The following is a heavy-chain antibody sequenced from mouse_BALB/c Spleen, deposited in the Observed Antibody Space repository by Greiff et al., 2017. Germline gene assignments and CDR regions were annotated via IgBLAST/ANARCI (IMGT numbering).Heavy chain of an antibody. Sequence: VNLVESGPGLVAPSQSLSITCTVSGFSLSRYSVHWVRQPPGKGLEWLGMIWGGGSTDYNSALKSRLSISKDNSKSQVFLKMNSLQTDDTAMYYCATDYYGSSFPFAYWGQGTLVTVSA. CDR3: ATDYYGSSFPFAY. J-gene: IGHJ3*01. D-gene: IGHD1-1*01. V-gene: IGHV2-6-4*01. CDR1: GFSLSRYS. CDR2: IWGGGST.